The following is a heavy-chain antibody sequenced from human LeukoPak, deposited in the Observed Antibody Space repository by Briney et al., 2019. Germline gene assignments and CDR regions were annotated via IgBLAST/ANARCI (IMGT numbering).Heavy chain of an antibody. V-gene: IGHV3-7*01. CDR1: GFTFSSYW. J-gene: IGHJ4*02. CDR2: IKQDGSEK. CDR3: ARDYIPYDFWSGYYTGIGY. D-gene: IGHD3-3*01. Sequence: GGSLRLSCAASGFTFSSYWMSWVRQAPGKGLEWVANIKQDGSEKYYVDSVKGRFTISRGNAKNSLYLQMNSLRAEDTAVYYCARDYIPYDFWSGYYTGIGYWGQGTLVTVSS.